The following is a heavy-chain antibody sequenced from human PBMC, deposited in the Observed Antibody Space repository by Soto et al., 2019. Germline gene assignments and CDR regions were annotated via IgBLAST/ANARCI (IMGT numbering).Heavy chain of an antibody. V-gene: IGHV1-69*01. Sequence: QAQVVQSGAEVRKPGSSVKLSCKASEGTFNSYAIAWVRQAPGRGLEWMGGIIPYYNTLNYAQKFQDRVTITADDSTNTVYMELSSRRSDDTAVYFCARGASRWYPYFFDSWAQGTLVTVSS. D-gene: IGHD6-13*01. CDR3: ARGASRWYPYFFDS. CDR2: IIPYYNTL. J-gene: IGHJ4*02. CDR1: EGTFNSYA.